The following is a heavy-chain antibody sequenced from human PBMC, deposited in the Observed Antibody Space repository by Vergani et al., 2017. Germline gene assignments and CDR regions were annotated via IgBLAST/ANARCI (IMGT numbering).Heavy chain of an antibody. CDR1: GGSLSRCGYY. V-gene: IGHV4-31*03. CDR3: ARVPSITGAPGWFDP. Sequence: QVPLQESCPGLVKPSQTLSLPFTISGGSLSRCGYYLSLLRQHPGEGLELIGYIYYSGSTYYNPSLKSRVTISVDTSKNQFSLKLSSVTAADTAVYYCARVPSITGAPGWFDPWGQGTLVTVSS. D-gene: IGHD1-20*01. J-gene: IGHJ5*02. CDR2: IYYSGST.